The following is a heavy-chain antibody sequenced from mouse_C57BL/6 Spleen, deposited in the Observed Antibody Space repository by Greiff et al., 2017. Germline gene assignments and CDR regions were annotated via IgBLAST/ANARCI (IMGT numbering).Heavy chain of an antibody. J-gene: IGHJ2*01. D-gene: IGHD1-1*01. CDR2: INPSSGYT. V-gene: IGHV1-7*01. Sequence: QVQLKQSGAELAKPGASVKLSCKASGYTFTSYWMHWVKQRPGQGLEWIGYINPSSGYTKYNQKFKDKATLTADKSSSTAYMQLSSLTYEDSAVYYCAKGFTTVVARDYWGQGTTLTVSS. CDR3: AKGFTTVVARDY. CDR1: GYTFTSYW.